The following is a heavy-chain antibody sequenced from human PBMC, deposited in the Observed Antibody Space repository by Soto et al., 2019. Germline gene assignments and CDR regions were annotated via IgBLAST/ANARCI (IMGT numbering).Heavy chain of an antibody. CDR1: GYSFTSYW. D-gene: IGHD6-13*01. CDR2: IYPGDSDT. Sequence: GESLKISCKGSGYSFTSYWIGWVRQMPGKGLEWMGIIYPGDSDTRYSPSFQGQVTISADKSISTAYLQWSSLKASDTAMYYCAKSSSWYSPDYYYYYGMDVWGQGTTVTSP. J-gene: IGHJ6*02. V-gene: IGHV5-51*01. CDR3: AKSSSWYSPDYYYYYGMDV.